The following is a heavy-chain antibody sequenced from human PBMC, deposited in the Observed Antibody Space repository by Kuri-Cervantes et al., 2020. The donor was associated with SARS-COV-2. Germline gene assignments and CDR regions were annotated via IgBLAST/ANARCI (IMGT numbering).Heavy chain of an antibody. CDR2: INHSGGT. Sequence: SETLFLTCAVFGVPLNTYSWSWVRQSPGKGLQWIGEINHSGGTKYKPSLKGRVSISIDASKNQVSLKMTSVTAADAAVYYCARGHIGVIPSPILGLGPHYYYYHMDVWGQGTTVTVSS. J-gene: IGHJ6*02. V-gene: IGHV4-34*01. CDR3: ARGHIGVIPSPILGLGPHYYYYHMDV. CDR1: GVPLNTYS. D-gene: IGHD3-16*01.